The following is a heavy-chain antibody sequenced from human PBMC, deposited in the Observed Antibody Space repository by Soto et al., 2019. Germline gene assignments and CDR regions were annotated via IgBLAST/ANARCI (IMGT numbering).Heavy chain of an antibody. CDR1: GGSISSYY. V-gene: IGHV4-59*01. CDR3: ASMIGDPVLSFDS. CDR2: IFYSGST. J-gene: IGHJ5*01. Sequence: QVQLQESGPGLVKPSETLSLTCTVSGGSISSYYWSWIRQPPGKGLEWIGFIFYSGSTSYNPSLKLRVTISIDTSEYQFSLKLNSVTAADTAVYYCASMIGDPVLSFDSWGQGTLVAVSS. D-gene: IGHD3-10*02.